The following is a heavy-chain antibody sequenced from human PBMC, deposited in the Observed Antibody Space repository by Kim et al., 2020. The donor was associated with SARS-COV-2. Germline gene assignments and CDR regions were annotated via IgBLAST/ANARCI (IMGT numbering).Heavy chain of an antibody. J-gene: IGHJ2*01. Sequence: GGSLRLSCTASGFTFSAYWMHWVRQAPGKGLVWVSRITDTGNVQSYADSVKGRFTSSRDNAKNTRYLQMNSLRAEDTAVYYCARDWGVPDHDWHFDLWGRGTLVTVS. CDR3: ARDWGVPDHDWHFDL. D-gene: IGHD3-16*01. CDR2: ITDTGNVQ. V-gene: IGHV3-74*01. CDR1: GFTFSAYW.